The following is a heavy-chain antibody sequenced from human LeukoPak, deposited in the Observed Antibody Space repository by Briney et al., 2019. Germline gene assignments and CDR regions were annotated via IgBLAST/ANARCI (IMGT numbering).Heavy chain of an antibody. J-gene: IGHJ3*02. D-gene: IGHD3-22*01. CDR3: ASNSGYGLNDAFDI. CDR2: ISSSGSTT. Sequence: PGGSLRLSCAAPGSNFSDCYMNSIRQAPGKGLERVSYISSSGSTTYYADSVQGRFTISRDNAKNSLYLQMDSLRAEDTAVYYCASNSGYGLNDAFDIWGQGTMVTVSS. CDR1: GSNFSDCY. V-gene: IGHV3-11*01.